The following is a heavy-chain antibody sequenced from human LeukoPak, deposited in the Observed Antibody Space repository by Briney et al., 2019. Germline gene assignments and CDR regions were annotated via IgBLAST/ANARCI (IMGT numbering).Heavy chain of an antibody. D-gene: IGHD3-10*01. CDR3: ASGLMVRGVINLIY. Sequence: PSETLSLTCAVHGGSFSGYYWSWIRQPPGKGLEWIGEINHSGSTNYNPSLKSRVTISVDTSKNQFSLKLSSVTAADTAVYYCASGLMVRGVINLIYWGQGTLVTVSS. J-gene: IGHJ4*02. V-gene: IGHV4-34*01. CDR2: INHSGST. CDR1: GGSFSGYY.